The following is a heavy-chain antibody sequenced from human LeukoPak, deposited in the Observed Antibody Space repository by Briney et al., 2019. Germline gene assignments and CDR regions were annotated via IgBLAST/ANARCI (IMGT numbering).Heavy chain of an antibody. J-gene: IGHJ4*02. V-gene: IGHV3-23*01. Sequence: GGSLRLSCEASGFTFSTYAMSWVRQAPGKGLEWVLTISNSNGNTYYADSVKGRFTISRDNSKSTLYLQMISLTVEDTAKYYCAKATGNLGNWGQGTLVTVSS. CDR1: GFTFSTYA. CDR2: ISNSNGNT. CDR3: AKATGNLGN. D-gene: IGHD1-1*01.